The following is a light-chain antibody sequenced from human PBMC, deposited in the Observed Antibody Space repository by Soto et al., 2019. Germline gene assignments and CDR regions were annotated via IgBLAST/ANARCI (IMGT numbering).Light chain of an antibody. V-gene: IGKV1-5*03. CDR3: QQYNSYPWT. CDR2: KAS. CDR1: QTISTW. Sequence: IQMTQSPSTLSASVGDRGTFTCRASQTISTWLAWYQPKPGEAPKLLIYKASTLEVGVPSRFSASGSGTEFTLTINTLQPADCATYSCQQYNSYPWTFGQGTKV. J-gene: IGKJ1*01.